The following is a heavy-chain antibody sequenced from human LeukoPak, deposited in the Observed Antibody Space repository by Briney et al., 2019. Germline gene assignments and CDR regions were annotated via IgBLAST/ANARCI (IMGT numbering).Heavy chain of an antibody. CDR3: ARGVGSSESNWFDP. CDR2: VYTSGST. V-gene: IGHV4-61*02. D-gene: IGHD3-10*01. CDR1: GGSISSGNYY. J-gene: IGHJ5*02. Sequence: SETLSLTCTLSGGSISSGNYYWSWLPPPAGKGLEWIGRVYTSGSTNYNPSLKSQVTISVDTSKNQFSLKLTSVTAADTAVYYCARGVGSSESNWFDPWGQGTLATVSS.